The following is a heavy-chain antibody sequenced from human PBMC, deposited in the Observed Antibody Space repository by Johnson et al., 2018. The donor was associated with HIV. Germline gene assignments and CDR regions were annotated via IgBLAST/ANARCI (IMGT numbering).Heavy chain of an antibody. V-gene: IGHV3-30*04. J-gene: IGHJ3*02. D-gene: IGHD6-25*01. CDR1: VFTFSSYA. Sequence: QVQLVESGGGLVQPGVSLRLSCAASVFTFSSYAMHWVRQAPGKGLEWVAVISYDGSNKYYADSVKGRFTISRDNSKNMLYLQMNSLRAEDTAVYYCAKDSDRWAISGDDAFDIWGQGTMVTVSS. CDR2: ISYDGSNK. CDR3: AKDSDRWAISGDDAFDI.